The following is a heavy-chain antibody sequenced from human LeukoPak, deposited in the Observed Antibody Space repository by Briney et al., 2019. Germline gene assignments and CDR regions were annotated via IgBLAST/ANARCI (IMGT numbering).Heavy chain of an antibody. CDR1: GYTFTSYA. V-gene: IGHV1-3*01. J-gene: IGHJ4*02. D-gene: IGHD5-12*01. CDR2: INAGNGNT. Sequence: ASVKVSCKASGYTFTSYAMHWVRHAPGQRLEWMGWINAGNGNTKYSQKFQGRVTITRDTSASTAYMELSSLRSEDTAVYYCARVDIVATTSFDYWGQGTLVTVSS. CDR3: ARVDIVATTSFDY.